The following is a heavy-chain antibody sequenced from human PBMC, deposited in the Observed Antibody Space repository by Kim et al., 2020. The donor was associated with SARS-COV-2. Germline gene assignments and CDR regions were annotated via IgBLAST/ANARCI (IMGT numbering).Heavy chain of an antibody. J-gene: IGHJ5*02. D-gene: IGHD6-13*01. CDR1: GFTFSSYE. V-gene: IGHV3-48*03. Sequence: GGSLRLSCAASGFTFSSYEMNWVRQAPGKGLEWVSYISSSGSTIYYADSVKGRFTISRDNAKNSLYLQMNSLRAEDTAVYYCAREGLIAAAGTGWFDPWGQGTLVTVSS. CDR3: AREGLIAAAGTGWFDP. CDR2: ISSSGSTI.